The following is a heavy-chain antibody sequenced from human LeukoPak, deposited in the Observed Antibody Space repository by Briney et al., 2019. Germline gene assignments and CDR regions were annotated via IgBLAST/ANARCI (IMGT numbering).Heavy chain of an antibody. D-gene: IGHD3/OR15-3a*01. V-gene: IGHV1-2*02. CDR1: GYTFTVYY. Sequence: GASVKVSCKASGYTFTVYYMHWVRQAPGQGREWMGWINPNSGGTNYAQKFPDRVTMTRDTSISTAYMELSRLRSDDTAVYYCAREWRTSTSIDYWGQGTLVTVSS. CDR2: INPNSGGT. J-gene: IGHJ4*02. CDR3: AREWRTSTSIDY.